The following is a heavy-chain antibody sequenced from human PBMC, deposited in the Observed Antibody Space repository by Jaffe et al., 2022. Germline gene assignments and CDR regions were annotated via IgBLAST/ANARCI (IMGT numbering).Heavy chain of an antibody. CDR1: GGTFSSYA. Sequence: QVQLVQSGAEVKKPGSSVKVSCKASGGTFSSYAISWVRQAPGQGLEWMGGIIPIFGTANYAQKFQGRVTITTDESTSTAYMELSSLRSEDTAVYYCARVAYSSWLRFQGRGVFDYWGQGTLVTVSS. J-gene: IGHJ4*02. V-gene: IGHV1-69*05. D-gene: IGHD5-12*01. CDR2: IIPIFGTA. CDR3: ARVAYSSWLRFQGRGVFDY.